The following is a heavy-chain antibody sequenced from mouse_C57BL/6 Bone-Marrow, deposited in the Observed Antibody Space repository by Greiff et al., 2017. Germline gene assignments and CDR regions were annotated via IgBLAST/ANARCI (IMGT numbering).Heavy chain of an antibody. Sequence: VQLQQSGAELVRPGASVKLSCTASGFNIKDDYMHWVKQRPEQGLEWIGWIDPENGDTEYASKFQGKATITADTSSNTAYLQLSSLTSEDTAVYYCTSYYGSNWYFGVWGTGTTVTVAS. CDR1: GFNIKDDY. CDR2: IDPENGDT. CDR3: TSYYGSNWYFGV. D-gene: IGHD1-1*01. J-gene: IGHJ1*03. V-gene: IGHV14-4*01.